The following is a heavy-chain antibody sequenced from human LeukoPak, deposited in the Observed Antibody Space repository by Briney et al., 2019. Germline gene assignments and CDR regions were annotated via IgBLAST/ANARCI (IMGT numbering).Heavy chain of an antibody. CDR3: ARGRILDDSRIFDY. CDR2: IYYSGST. J-gene: IGHJ4*02. D-gene: IGHD3-22*01. CDR1: GGSISSGGYY. V-gene: IGHV4-30-4*08. Sequence: SETLSLTCTVSGGSISSGGYYWSWIRQHPGKGLEWIGYIYYSGSTYYNPSLKSRVTISVDTSKNQFSLKLSSVTAADTAVYYCARGRILDDSRIFDYWGQGTLVTVSS.